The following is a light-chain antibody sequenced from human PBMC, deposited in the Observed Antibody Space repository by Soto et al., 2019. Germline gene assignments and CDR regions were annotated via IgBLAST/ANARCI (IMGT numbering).Light chain of an antibody. J-gene: IGKJ2*01. V-gene: IGKV1-39*01. CDR3: QQSYRSQYT. Sequence: PLTQSPSSLSASVGDRVTFTCRASQNINIYLNWYQQKQGKAPTLLIYAASSLQSGVPSRFSGGGSRTDFTLTISSLQAEDFATCYCQQSYRSQYTFCQGTRLEI. CDR2: AAS. CDR1: QNINIY.